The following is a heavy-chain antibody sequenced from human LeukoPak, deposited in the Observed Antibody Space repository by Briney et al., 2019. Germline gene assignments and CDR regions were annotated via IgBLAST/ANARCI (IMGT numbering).Heavy chain of an antibody. CDR3: ARGYGLGSYLDY. Sequence: GASVKVSCKASGYTFNVYAVHWVRQAPGQRREWMGWINTANGNTKYSQKFQGSVTITRDTSANTAYMELSSLRSEDTAVYYCARGYGLGSYLDYWGQGTLVTVSS. V-gene: IGHV1-3*04. J-gene: IGHJ4*02. CDR1: GYTFNVYA. D-gene: IGHD3-10*01. CDR2: INTANGNT.